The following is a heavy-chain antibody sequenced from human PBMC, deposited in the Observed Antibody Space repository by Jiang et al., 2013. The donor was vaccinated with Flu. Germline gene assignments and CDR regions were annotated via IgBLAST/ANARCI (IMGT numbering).Heavy chain of an antibody. CDR1: GGTFSSYA. Sequence: EVKKPGSSVKVSCKASGGTFSSYAISWVRQAPGQGLEWMGGIIPIFGTANYAQKFQGRVTITADESTSTAYMELSSLRSEDTAVYYCARSKLDDYGDYGPDAFDIWGQGTMVTVSS. J-gene: IGHJ3*02. V-gene: IGHV1-69*01. CDR2: IIPIFGTA. CDR3: ARSKLDDYGDYGPDAFDI. D-gene: IGHD4-17*01.